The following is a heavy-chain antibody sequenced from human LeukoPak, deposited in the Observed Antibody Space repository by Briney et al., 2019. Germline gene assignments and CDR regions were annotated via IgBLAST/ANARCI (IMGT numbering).Heavy chain of an antibody. CDR1: GGSISSYY. D-gene: IGHD4-17*01. J-gene: IGHJ3*02. Sequence: PSETLSLTCTASGGSISSYYRNWIRQPPGKGLEWIGYICYSGSTNYNPSLKSRVTISVDTSKNQFSRKLSSVTAADTAVYYCASHDYGDAFDIWGQGTMVTVSS. CDR2: ICYSGST. V-gene: IGHV4-59*01. CDR3: ASHDYGDAFDI.